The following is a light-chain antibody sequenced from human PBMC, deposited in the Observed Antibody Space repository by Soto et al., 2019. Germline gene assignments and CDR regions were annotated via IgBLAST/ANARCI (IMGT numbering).Light chain of an antibody. CDR3: QHYNSYSEA. J-gene: IGKJ1*01. CDR2: DVS. Sequence: DIQMTQSPSTLSASVGDRVTITCRASQSISTWLAWYQQKPGKAPKLLIYDVSSLESGVPSRFSGSGSGTEFTLTISLLQPDDFATYYCQHYNSYSEAFGQGTKVDIK. CDR1: QSISTW. V-gene: IGKV1-5*01.